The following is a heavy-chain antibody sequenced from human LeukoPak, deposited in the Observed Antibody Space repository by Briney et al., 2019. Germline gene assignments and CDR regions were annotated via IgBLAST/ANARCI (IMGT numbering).Heavy chain of an antibody. J-gene: IGHJ4*02. Sequence: SETLSLTCAVSGGSISSSNWWSWVRQPPGKGLEWIGEIYHSGSINYKSSLESRVTISVDASKNQFSLNLSSVTAADTAVYYCAGGVTIVRGTSKHFDYWGQGTLVTVSS. CDR3: AGGVTIVRGTSKHFDY. CDR2: IYHSGSI. D-gene: IGHD3-10*01. CDR1: GGSISSSNW. V-gene: IGHV4-4*02.